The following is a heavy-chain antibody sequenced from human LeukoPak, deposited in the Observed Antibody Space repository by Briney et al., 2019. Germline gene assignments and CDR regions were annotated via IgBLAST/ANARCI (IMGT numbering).Heavy chain of an antibody. D-gene: IGHD3-22*01. CDR2: INPDGSTT. CDR1: GFTFSNYW. CDR3: AKFGGYDYYDTRFDP. V-gene: IGHV3-74*01. J-gene: IGHJ5*02. Sequence: PGGSLRLSCAASGFTFSNYWMHWVRQDPGKGLVWVSFINPDGSTTNYADSVKGRFTISRDNAKNALYLQMNSLRAEDPAVYYCAKFGGYDYYDTRFDPWGQGTLVTVSS.